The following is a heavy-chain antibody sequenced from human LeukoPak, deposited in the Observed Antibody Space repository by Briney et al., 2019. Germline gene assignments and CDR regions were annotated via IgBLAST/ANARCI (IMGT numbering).Heavy chain of an antibody. V-gene: IGHV1-24*01. CDR3: ATTSFLNIVGAVDY. J-gene: IGHJ4*02. CDR2: FDPEDGET. CDR1: GYTLTELS. D-gene: IGHD1-26*01. Sequence: ASVKVSCKVSGYTLTELSMHWVRQAPGKGLEWMGGFDPEDGETIYAQKFQGRVTMTEDTSTDTAYMELRSVRAEDTAVYYCATTSFLNIVGAVDYWGQGTLVTVSS.